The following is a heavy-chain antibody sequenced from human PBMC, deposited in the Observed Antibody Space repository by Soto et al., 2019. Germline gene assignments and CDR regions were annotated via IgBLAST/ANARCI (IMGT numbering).Heavy chain of an antibody. J-gene: IGHJ4*02. V-gene: IGHV1-8*01. CDR3: ARGRGYYDSSGYLIYYFDY. D-gene: IGHD3-22*01. Sequence: ASVKVSCKASGYAFTWFNIHWVRQAPGQRLEWMGWINANSGNTSYAQKFQGRVTMTRNTSISTAYMELSSLRSEDTAVYYCARGRGYYDSSGYLIYYFDYWGQGTLVTVSS. CDR2: INANSGNT. CDR1: GYAFTWFN.